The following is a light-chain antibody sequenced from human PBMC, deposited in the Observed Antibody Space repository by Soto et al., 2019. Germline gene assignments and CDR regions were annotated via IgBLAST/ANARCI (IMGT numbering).Light chain of an antibody. CDR2: GVS. Sequence: ALTQPRSVSGSPGQSVTISCTGTSSDVGGYNYVSWYQQHPGKAPKLMIYGVSKRPSGVPDRFSGSKSGNTASLTISGLQAEDEADYYCCSYAGSYTFVFGTGTKVTVL. CDR3: CSYAGSYTFV. V-gene: IGLV2-11*01. J-gene: IGLJ1*01. CDR1: SSDVGGYNY.